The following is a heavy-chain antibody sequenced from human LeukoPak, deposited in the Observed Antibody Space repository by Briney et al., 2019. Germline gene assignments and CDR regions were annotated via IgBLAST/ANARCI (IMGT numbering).Heavy chain of an antibody. CDR1: GFTFSSYA. V-gene: IGHV3-30*04. D-gene: IGHD3-10*01. Sequence: PGGSLRLSCAASGFTFSSYAMHWVRQAPGKGLEWVAVISYDGSNKYYADSVKGRFTISRDNSKNTLYLQMNSLRAEDTAVYYCARSLWVGELYSPIDYWGQGTLVTVSS. CDR2: ISYDGSNK. J-gene: IGHJ4*02. CDR3: ARSLWVGELYSPIDY.